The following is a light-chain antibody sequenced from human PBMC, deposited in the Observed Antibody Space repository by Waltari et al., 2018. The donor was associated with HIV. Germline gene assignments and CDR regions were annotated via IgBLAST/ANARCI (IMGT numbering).Light chain of an antibody. J-gene: IGLJ2*01. Sequence: QSVLPQSPQGSGTPGQRVTTSCSVGSSNIGTNGVASYQQFPGLPPKLRIYSNNQRPSGLPDRFARSKSGTSASLAISGLQSEDEATYDCATLDDSLNVPIFGGGTRLTVL. CDR2: SNN. CDR1: SSNIGTNG. CDR3: ATLDDSLNVPI. V-gene: IGLV1-44*01.